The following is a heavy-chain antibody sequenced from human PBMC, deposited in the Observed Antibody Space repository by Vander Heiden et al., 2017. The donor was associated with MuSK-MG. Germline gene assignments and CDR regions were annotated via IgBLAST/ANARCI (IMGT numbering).Heavy chain of an antibody. V-gene: IGHV3-30-3*01. J-gene: IGHJ4*02. CDR3: ARDRGDIVATIRLYVAYYFDY. Sequence: QVQLVESGGGVVQPGRSLRLSCAASGFTFSSYAMQRVRQAPGKGLEWVAVISYDGSNKYYADSVKGRFTIARDNSKNTLYLQMNSLRAEDTAVYYCARDRGDIVATIRLYVAYYFDYWGQGTLVTVSS. D-gene: IGHD5-12*01. CDR1: GFTFSSYA. CDR2: ISYDGSNK.